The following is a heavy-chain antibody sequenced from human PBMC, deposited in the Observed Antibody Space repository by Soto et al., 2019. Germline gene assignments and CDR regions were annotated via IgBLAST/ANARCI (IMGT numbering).Heavy chain of an antibody. CDR1: GYAFTAYY. V-gene: IGHV1-2*04. CDR2: INPDTGCT. Sequence: ASVKVSCKVSGYAFTAYYLHWVRQAPGQGLEWMGWINPDTGCTDYTEKFQGWVTMTRDTSLSTVYMELSNVKSDDTAVYYCARSEDYYYYGMDVWGQGTTVTVSS. CDR3: ARSEDYYYYGMDV. J-gene: IGHJ6*02. D-gene: IGHD2-15*01.